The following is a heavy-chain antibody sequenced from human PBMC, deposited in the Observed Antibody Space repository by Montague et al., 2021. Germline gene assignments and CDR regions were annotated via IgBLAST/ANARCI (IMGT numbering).Heavy chain of an antibody. J-gene: IGHJ4*02. CDR1: DFTFSTYA. D-gene: IGHD3-10*01. CDR3: AREVAPGSGSNSVDY. Sequence: SLRLSCAASDFTFSTYAMHWVRQAPGKGLEWVAVIWYGGSNKFYADSVKGRFTISRDNSKNTLYLQMDNLRAEDTAMYYCAREVAPGSGSNSVDYWGQGTLVTVSS. CDR2: IWYGGSNK. V-gene: IGHV3-33*01.